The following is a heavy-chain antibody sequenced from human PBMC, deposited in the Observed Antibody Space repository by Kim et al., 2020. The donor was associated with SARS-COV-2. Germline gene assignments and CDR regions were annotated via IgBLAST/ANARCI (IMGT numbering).Heavy chain of an antibody. CDR1: GGSISGSTYY. D-gene: IGHD6-19*01. V-gene: IGHV4-39*07. CDR2: IHYNGST. Sequence: SETLSLTCSVSGGSISGSTYYWGWIRQPPGKGLEWIGNIHYNGSTHYNPSLKSRVTISVDTSNNEFSLVLSSVTAADTAVYYCARKGGAGPYNWFAPWG. J-gene: IGHJ5*02. CDR3: ARKGGAGPYNWFAP.